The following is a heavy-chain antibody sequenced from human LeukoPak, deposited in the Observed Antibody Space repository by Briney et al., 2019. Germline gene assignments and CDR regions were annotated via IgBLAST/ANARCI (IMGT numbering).Heavy chain of an antibody. CDR3: ARARKGIAAAGTLDY. V-gene: IGHV1-46*01. J-gene: IGHJ4*02. D-gene: IGHD6-13*01. Sequence: GASVKVSCKASGYTFTSYYMHWVRQAPGQGLDWMGIINPSGGSTSYAQKFQGRVTMTRDMSTSTVYMELSSLRSEDTAVYYCARARKGIAAAGTLDYWGQGTLVTVSS. CDR2: INPSGGST. CDR1: GYTFTSYY.